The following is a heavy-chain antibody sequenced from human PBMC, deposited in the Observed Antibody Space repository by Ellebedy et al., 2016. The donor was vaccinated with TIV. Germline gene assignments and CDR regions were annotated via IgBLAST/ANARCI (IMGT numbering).Heavy chain of an antibody. D-gene: IGHD1-14*01. Sequence: GESLKISXAASGFTFSNYAMVWVRQAPGRGLEWVSTMSGSGDSTYYVDSVKGRFTISRDNSKNTLSLQMNSLRVEDTAVYYCARDFEDNGFDYWGQGTLVTVSS. CDR2: MSGSGDST. CDR1: GFTFSNYA. V-gene: IGHV3-23*01. J-gene: IGHJ4*02. CDR3: ARDFEDNGFDY.